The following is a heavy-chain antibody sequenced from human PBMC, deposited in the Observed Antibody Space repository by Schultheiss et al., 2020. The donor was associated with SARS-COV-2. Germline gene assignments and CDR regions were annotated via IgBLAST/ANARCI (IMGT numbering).Heavy chain of an antibody. CDR1: GFTFSSYE. D-gene: IGHD3-10*01. V-gene: IGHV3-23*01. Sequence: GGSLRLSCAASGFTFSSYEVNWVRQAPGKGLEWVSAISGSGGSTYYADSVKGRFTISRDNSKNTLYLQMNSLRAEDTAVYYCAKVGVGSGSYRWFDYWGQGTLVTVSS. CDR2: ISGSGGST. CDR3: AKVGVGSGSYRWFDY. J-gene: IGHJ4*02.